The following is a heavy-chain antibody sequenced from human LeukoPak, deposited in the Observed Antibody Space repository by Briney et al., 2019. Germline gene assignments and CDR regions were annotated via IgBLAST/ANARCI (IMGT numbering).Heavy chain of an antibody. V-gene: IGHV3-7*01. Sequence: GGSLRLSCAASGFTFSSYWMSWVRQAPGKGLEWVANIKQDGSEEYYVDSVKGRFTISRDNAKNSLYLQMNSLRAEDTAVYYCARDVAGAVGSLNYFDYWGQGTLATVSS. J-gene: IGHJ4*02. CDR1: GFTFSSYW. CDR3: ARDVAGAVGSLNYFDY. CDR2: IKQDGSEE. D-gene: IGHD6-13*01.